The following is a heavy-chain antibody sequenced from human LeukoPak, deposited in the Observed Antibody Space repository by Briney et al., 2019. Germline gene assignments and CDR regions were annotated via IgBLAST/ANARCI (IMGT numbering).Heavy chain of an antibody. CDR3: ARVVMKAFYYYYMDV. CDR1: GYTFSDYD. D-gene: IGHD2-21*01. V-gene: IGHV1-8*01. Sequence: ASVKVSCKASGYTFSDYDVNWVRQAPGQGLEWMGWMNPTSGDTGYAQKFQGRVTMTRSMSKNTAYMELSRLRSEDAAVYFCARVVMKAFYYYYMDVWGKGTTIIISS. J-gene: IGHJ6*03. CDR2: MNPTSGDT.